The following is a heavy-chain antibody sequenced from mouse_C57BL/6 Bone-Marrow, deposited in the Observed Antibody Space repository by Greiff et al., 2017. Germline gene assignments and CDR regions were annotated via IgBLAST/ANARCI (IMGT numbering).Heavy chain of an antibody. D-gene: IGHD1-1*01. CDR3: SLYYGSSPAWFAY. CDR1: GYTFTSYW. CDR2: IYPGNSDT. J-gene: IGHJ3*01. V-gene: IGHV1-5*01. Sequence: VQLQQSGTVLARPGASVKMSCKTSGYTFTSYWMHWVKQRPGQGLEWIGAIYPGNSDTSYNQKFKGKAKLTAVTSASTAYMELSSLTNEDSAVYYGSLYYGSSPAWFAYWGQGTLVTVSA.